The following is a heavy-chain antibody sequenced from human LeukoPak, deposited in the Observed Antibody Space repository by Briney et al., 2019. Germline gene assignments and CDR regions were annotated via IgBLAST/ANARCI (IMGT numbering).Heavy chain of an antibody. J-gene: IGHJ4*02. CDR3: AGAGYSYGTGYYFDY. CDR1: GVSISSYY. Sequence: PSETLSLTCTVSGVSISSYYWSWLRLPPGKGLERIGYIYYTGATYYNPSPKSRVTISLDTSKNQFSLKLSSVTAADAAVYYCAGAGYSYGTGYYFDYWGQGALVTVSS. V-gene: IGHV4-59*01. CDR2: IYYTGAT. D-gene: IGHD5-18*01.